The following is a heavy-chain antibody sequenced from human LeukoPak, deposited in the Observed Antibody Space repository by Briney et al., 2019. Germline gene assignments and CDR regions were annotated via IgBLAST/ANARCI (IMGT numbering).Heavy chain of an antibody. CDR2: IIPIFGKA. CDR3: ARASAPGFDSGPQRPLDY. Sequence: SVKVSCKASGGTFSSYAISWVRQAPGQGLEWMGGIIPIFGKANYAQKFQGRVTITTDESTSTAYMELSSLRSEDTAVYYCARASAPGFDSGPQRPLDYWGQGTLVTVSS. V-gene: IGHV1-69*05. CDR1: GGTFSSYA. J-gene: IGHJ4*02. D-gene: IGHD3-22*01.